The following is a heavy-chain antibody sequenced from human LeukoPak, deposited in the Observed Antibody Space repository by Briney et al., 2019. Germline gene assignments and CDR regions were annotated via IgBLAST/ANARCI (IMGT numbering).Heavy chain of an antibody. CDR3: ARTYGSGNNGDY. V-gene: IGHV3-11*01. CDR2: ISPTSSTT. Sequence: KTGGSLRLSCAASGFTFSDYYMTWIRQAPGKGLEWVSYISPTSSTTYYADSVKGRFTIARDNAKNSLYLQMNSLRAEDTAVYYCARTYGSGNNGDYWGQGILVTVSS. J-gene: IGHJ4*02. CDR1: GFTFSDYY. D-gene: IGHD3-10*01.